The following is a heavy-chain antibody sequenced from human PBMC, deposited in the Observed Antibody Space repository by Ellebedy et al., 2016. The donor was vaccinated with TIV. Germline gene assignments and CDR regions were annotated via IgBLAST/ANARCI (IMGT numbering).Heavy chain of an antibody. CDR1: GFTFSSYG. Sequence: PGGSLRLSCAASGFTFSSYGMHWVRQAPGKGLEWVSSISSSSSYIYYADSVKGRFTISRDNAKNSLYLQMNSLRAEDTAVYYCARGFIAVAGTIDYWGQGTLVTVSS. CDR3: ARGFIAVAGTIDY. J-gene: IGHJ4*02. CDR2: ISSSSSYI. D-gene: IGHD6-19*01. V-gene: IGHV3-21*01.